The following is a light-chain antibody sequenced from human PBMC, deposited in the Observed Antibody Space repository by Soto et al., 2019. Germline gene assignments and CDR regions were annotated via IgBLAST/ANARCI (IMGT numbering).Light chain of an antibody. CDR3: QQDNNWPYT. Sequence: EIVMTQSPATLSVSPGERATLSCRASQSVSSNLAWYQQKPGQAPMLLIYGASTRATGIPARFSGSGSGTEFTRTISSLQSEDFAVYYCQQDNNWPYTFGQGPKLEIK. J-gene: IGKJ2*01. CDR1: QSVSSN. V-gene: IGKV3-15*01. CDR2: GAS.